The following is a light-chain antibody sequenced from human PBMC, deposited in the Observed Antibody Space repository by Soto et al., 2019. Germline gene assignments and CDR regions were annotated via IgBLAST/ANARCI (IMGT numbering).Light chain of an antibody. Sequence: QSVRTQPASVSGSPGQSITISCTGTSSDVGNYNLVSWYQQHPGKAPKLMIYEGSKRPSGVSNRFSASKSGNTASLTISGLQAEDEADYYCCSYAGSSTYYVFGTGTKVTVL. CDR3: CSYAGSSTYYV. J-gene: IGLJ1*01. CDR1: SSDVGNYNL. CDR2: EGS. V-gene: IGLV2-23*01.